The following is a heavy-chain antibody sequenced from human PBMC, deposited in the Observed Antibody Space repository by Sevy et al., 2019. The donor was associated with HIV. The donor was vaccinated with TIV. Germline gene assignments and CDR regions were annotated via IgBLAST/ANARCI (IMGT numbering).Heavy chain of an antibody. V-gene: IGHV3-48*03. CDR2: ISSSGSTI. Sequence: GSLRLSCAASGFTFSSYEMNWVRQAPGKGLEWVSYISSSGSTIYYADSVKGRFTISRDNAKNSLYLQMNSLRAEDTAVYYCARGGRRLRPYYMDVWGKGTTVTVSS. J-gene: IGHJ6*03. CDR3: ARGGRRLRPYYMDV. CDR1: GFTFSSYE. D-gene: IGHD5-12*01.